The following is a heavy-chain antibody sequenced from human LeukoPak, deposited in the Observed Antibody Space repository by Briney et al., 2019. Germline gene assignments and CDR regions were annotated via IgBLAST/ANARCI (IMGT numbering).Heavy chain of an antibody. CDR2: INHSGST. Sequence: SETLSLTCAVYGGSFSGYYWSWIRQPPGKGLEWIGEINHSGSTNYNPSLKSRVTISVDTSKNQFSLKLSSVTAADTAVYYCARDHGRGWYWVYWGQGTLVTVSS. J-gene: IGHJ4*02. CDR3: ARDHGRGWYWVY. D-gene: IGHD6-19*01. V-gene: IGHV4-34*01. CDR1: GGSFSGYY.